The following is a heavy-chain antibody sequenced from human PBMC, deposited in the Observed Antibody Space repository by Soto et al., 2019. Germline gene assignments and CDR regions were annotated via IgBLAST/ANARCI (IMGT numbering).Heavy chain of an antibody. Sequence: QVQLVQSGAEVKKPGSSVKVSCKASGGTFSSYAISWVRQAPGQGLEWMGGIIPIFGTANYAQKFQGRVTITADESTSTAYMEVSRLRSEDTAVYYCARDLVGATTRRDYYYGMDVWGEGTTVTVSS. V-gene: IGHV1-69*12. CDR3: ARDLVGATTRRDYYYGMDV. CDR1: GGTFSSYA. J-gene: IGHJ6*04. CDR2: IIPIFGTA. D-gene: IGHD1-26*01.